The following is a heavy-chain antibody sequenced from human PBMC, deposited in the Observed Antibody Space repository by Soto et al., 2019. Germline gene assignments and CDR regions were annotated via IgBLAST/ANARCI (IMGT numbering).Heavy chain of an antibody. CDR2: IYSGGGT. D-gene: IGHD2-2*01. CDR3: ARDVGVYGMDV. CDR1: GITVSSNH. J-gene: IGHJ6*02. V-gene: IGHV3-53*01. Sequence: PGGSLRLSCAASGITVSSNHMSWVRQAPGKGLEWVSDIYSGGGTYYADSVKGRFTISRDISKITLYLQMNSLRAEDTAVYYCARDVGVYGMDVWGQGTTVTVSS.